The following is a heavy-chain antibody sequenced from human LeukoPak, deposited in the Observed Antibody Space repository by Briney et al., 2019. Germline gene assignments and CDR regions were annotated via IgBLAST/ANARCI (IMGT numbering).Heavy chain of an antibody. D-gene: IGHD3-9*01. CDR2: INSDGSGT. CDR3: ARDSVVRYFDWLSEFDY. V-gene: IGHV3-74*01. CDR1: GFTFSSYW. J-gene: IGHJ4*02. Sequence: PGGSLRLSCAASGFTFSSYWVHWVRQAPGKGLVWVSRINSDGSGTSYADSVKGRFTISRDNPKNTLYLQMNSLRAEDTAVYYCARDSVVRYFDWLSEFDYWGQGTLVTVSS.